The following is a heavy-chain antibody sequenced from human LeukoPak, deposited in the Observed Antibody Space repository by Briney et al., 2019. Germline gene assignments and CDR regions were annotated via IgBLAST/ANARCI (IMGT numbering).Heavy chain of an antibody. CDR2: IYYSGST. D-gene: IGHD3-16*01. J-gene: IGHJ4*02. CDR3: AREGSSVYDYVWGSYTPNYFDY. Sequence: SETLSLTCTVSGGSISSYYWSWIRQPPGKGLEWIGYIYYSGSTNSNPSLKSRVTISVDTSKNQFSLKLSSVTAADTAVYYCAREGSSVYDYVWGSYTPNYFDYWGQGTLVTVSS. CDR1: GGSISSYY. V-gene: IGHV4-59*01.